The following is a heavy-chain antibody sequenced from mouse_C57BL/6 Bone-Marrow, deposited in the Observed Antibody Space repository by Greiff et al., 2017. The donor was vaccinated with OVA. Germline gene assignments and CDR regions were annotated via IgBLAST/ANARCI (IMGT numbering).Heavy chain of an antibody. V-gene: IGHV8-8*01. CDR1: GFSLSTFGMG. CDR3: ARIDFITTVVAPDY. D-gene: IGHD1-1*01. J-gene: IGHJ2*01. Sequence: ESGPGILQPSQTLSLTCSFSGFSLSTFGMGVGWIRQPSGQGLEWLVHIWWDDDKYYNPALKSRLTNSKDTSKNQVFLKIANVDTAATATYSCARIDFITTVVAPDYWGQGTTLTVSS. CDR2: IWWDDDK.